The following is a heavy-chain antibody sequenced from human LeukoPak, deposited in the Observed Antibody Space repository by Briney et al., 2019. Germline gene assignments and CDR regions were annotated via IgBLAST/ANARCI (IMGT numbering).Heavy chain of an antibody. Sequence: SETLSLTCAVYGGSFSGYYWSWIRQPPGEGLEWIGEINHSGSTNYNPSLKSRVTISVDTSKNQFSLKLSSVTAADTAVYYCAREYCSSTSCYPPTDVWGKGTTVTVSS. CDR2: INHSGST. CDR3: AREYCSSTSCYPPTDV. CDR1: GGSFSGYY. D-gene: IGHD2-2*01. V-gene: IGHV4-34*01. J-gene: IGHJ6*04.